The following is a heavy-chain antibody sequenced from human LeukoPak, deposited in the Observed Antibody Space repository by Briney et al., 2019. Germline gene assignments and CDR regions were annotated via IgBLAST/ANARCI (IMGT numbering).Heavy chain of an antibody. Sequence: ASETLSLTCAVSGVSISSSNWWSWVRQPPGKGLEWIGEIYHSGSTNYNPSLKSRVTISVDKSKNQFSLKLSSVTAADTAVYYCARAGYYDSSGYYYTPGDYYFDYWGQGTLVTVSS. D-gene: IGHD3-22*01. CDR3: ARAGYYDSSGYYYTPGDYYFDY. CDR1: GVSISSSNW. V-gene: IGHV4-4*02. CDR2: IYHSGST. J-gene: IGHJ4*02.